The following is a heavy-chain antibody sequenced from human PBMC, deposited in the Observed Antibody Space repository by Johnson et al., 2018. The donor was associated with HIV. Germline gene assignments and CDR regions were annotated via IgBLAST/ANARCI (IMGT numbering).Heavy chain of an antibody. V-gene: IGHV3-74*02. CDR2: INSDGSTT. CDR3: ARGDGVTSAFDI. Sequence: VQLVESGGGSVPPGGSLRLSCAASGFTFSSYWMHWVRQVPGKGLVWVSRINSDGSTTTYADSVKGRFTISRDNAKNTLYLQMSSLRTEDTAVYYCARGDGVTSAFDIWGQGTVVTVSS. J-gene: IGHJ3*02. CDR1: GFTFSSYW. D-gene: IGHD1-1*01.